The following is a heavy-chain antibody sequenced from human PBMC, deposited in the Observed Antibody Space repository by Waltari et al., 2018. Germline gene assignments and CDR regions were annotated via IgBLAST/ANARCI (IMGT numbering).Heavy chain of an antibody. D-gene: IGHD5-12*01. Sequence: EVQLVESGGGMVQPGDSLRLSCAASAFTFSTYNMNWVRQAPGKGREWVSYISSSTTTYYADYVKGRFTISRDNAKNSLYLQMNSLRAEDTALYYCARGRDGYIQDVFDIWGQGTMVSVSS. CDR1: AFTFSTYN. CDR3: ARGRDGYIQDVFDI. V-gene: IGHV3-48*01. CDR2: ISSSTTT. J-gene: IGHJ3*02.